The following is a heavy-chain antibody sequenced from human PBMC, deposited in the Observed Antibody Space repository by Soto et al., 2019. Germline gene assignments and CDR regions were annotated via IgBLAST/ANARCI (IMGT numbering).Heavy chain of an antibody. V-gene: IGHV4-30-4*01. CDR2: IFYSGST. CDR1: GGSISSGDYY. J-gene: IGHJ3*02. D-gene: IGHD3-10*01. Sequence: QVQLQESGPGLVKPSQTLSLTCTVSGGSISSGDYYWSWIRQPPGKGLEWIGYIFYSGSTYYNPSLKRRVTISVDTSKHQFSLKLSSVTAAVTAVYYCAHYFNGRAFDIWGQGTMVTVSS. CDR3: AHYFNGRAFDI.